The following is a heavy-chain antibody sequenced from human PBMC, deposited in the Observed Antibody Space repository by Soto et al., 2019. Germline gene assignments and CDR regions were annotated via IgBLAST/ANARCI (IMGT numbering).Heavy chain of an antibody. CDR2: IIPILGIA. Sequence: SVKVSCKASGGTFSSYTISWVRQAPGQGLEWMGRIIPILGIANYAQKFQGRVTITADKSTSTAYMELSSLRFEDTTVYYCARDPDYGDYKFQHWGQGTLVTVS. CDR3: ARDPDYGDYKFQH. CDR1: GGTFSSYT. D-gene: IGHD4-17*01. V-gene: IGHV1-69*04. J-gene: IGHJ1*01.